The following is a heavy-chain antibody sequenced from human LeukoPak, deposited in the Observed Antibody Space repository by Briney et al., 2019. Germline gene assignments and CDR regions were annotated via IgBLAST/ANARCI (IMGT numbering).Heavy chain of an antibody. Sequence: PGGSLRLSCAASGFTFSSYSMNWVRQAPGKGLEWASTVSGSGVSTYYTDSVKGRFTISRDNSKNTLYLQMNSLRAEDTAVYYCAILGITMVRGEGLDFWGQGTLVTVSS. V-gene: IGHV3-23*01. CDR3: AILGITMVRGEGLDF. D-gene: IGHD3-10*01. CDR1: GFTFSSYS. CDR2: VSGSGVST. J-gene: IGHJ4*02.